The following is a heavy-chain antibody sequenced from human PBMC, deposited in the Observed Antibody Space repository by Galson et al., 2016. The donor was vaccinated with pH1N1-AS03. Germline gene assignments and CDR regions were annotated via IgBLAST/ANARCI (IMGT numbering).Heavy chain of an antibody. J-gene: IGHJ6*02. CDR2: ISLTSTYI. Sequence: SLRLSCAASGFTFSSFTMNWVRQAPGKGLEWVSSISLTSTYIYFADSVKGRFNISSDNAKNSLYLQMNSLRAEDTAVYYCARNEGYRGYDYYYGLDVWGQGTTVTVSS. D-gene: IGHD5-12*01. V-gene: IGHV3-21*01. CDR3: ARNEGYRGYDYYYGLDV. CDR1: GFTFSSFT.